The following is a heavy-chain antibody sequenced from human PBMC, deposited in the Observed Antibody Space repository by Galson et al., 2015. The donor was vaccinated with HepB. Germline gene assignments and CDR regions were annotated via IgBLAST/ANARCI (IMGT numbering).Heavy chain of an antibody. CDR2: IYAGGTT. CDR1: GFNDSYNY. CDR3: AARVTIFGLAPYGMDV. J-gene: IGHJ6*02. V-gene: IGHV3-53*01. Sequence: SLRLSCAASGFNDSYNYMSWVRQAPGKGLEWVSVIYAGGTTYNADSLKGRFTISRDDSKNTVYLQMNSLRVEDTAVHFCAARVTIFGLAPYGMDVWGQGTTVTVSS. D-gene: IGHD3-3*01.